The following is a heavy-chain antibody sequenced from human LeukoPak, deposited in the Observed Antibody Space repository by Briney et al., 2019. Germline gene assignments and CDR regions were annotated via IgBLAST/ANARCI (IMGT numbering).Heavy chain of an antibody. CDR2: ISWDGGST. D-gene: IGHD3-10*01. V-gene: IGHV3-43D*03. Sequence: PGGSLRLSCAASGFTFDDYAMHWVRQAPGKGLEWVSLISWDGGSTYYADSVKGRFTISRDNSKNSLYLQMNSLRAEDTALYYCAKDAGSAVYYYYYMDVWGKGTTVTVSS. J-gene: IGHJ6*03. CDR1: GFTFDDYA. CDR3: AKDAGSAVYYYYYMDV.